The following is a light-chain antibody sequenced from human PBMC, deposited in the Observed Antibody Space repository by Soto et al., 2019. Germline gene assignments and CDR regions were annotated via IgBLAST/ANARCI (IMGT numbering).Light chain of an antibody. CDR2: SDN. Sequence: QSVLTQPPSASGTPGQRVTISCSGSSSNIGRNTVNWYQQLPGTAPKLLIYSDNQRPSGVPDRFSGSKSCTSASLAISGLQSEDEADYYCAAWDDSLNAEVFGGGTKLTVL. CDR1: SSNIGRNT. J-gene: IGLJ2*01. CDR3: AAWDDSLNAEV. V-gene: IGLV1-44*01.